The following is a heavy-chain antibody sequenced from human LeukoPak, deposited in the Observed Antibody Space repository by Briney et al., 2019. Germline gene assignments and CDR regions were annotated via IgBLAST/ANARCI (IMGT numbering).Heavy chain of an antibody. Sequence: GASVKVSCKASGYTFTGYYMHWVRQAPGQGLEWMGWINPNSGGINYAQKFQGRVTMTRDTSISTAYMELSRLRSDDTAVYYCARRIAVAGTGYSYWGQGTLVTVSS. CDR2: INPNSGGI. CDR1: GYTFTGYY. J-gene: IGHJ4*02. D-gene: IGHD6-19*01. CDR3: ARRIAVAGTGYSY. V-gene: IGHV1-2*02.